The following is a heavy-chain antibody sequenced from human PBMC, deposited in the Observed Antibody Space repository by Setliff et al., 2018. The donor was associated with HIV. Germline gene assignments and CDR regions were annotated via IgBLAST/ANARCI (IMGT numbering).Heavy chain of an antibody. CDR3: ALTGHRLLRGYMDV. J-gene: IGHJ6*03. CDR2: LYVSGDT. D-gene: IGHD2-15*01. Sequence: PSETLSLTCYVTDDPISSYYWSWVRQPAGKGLEWIGRLYVSGDTNYNPSLMSRVTMSLDTSKKHFSLNLKSVTAADTAVYYCALTGHRLLRGYMDVWGKGTTVTVSS. V-gene: IGHV4-4*07. CDR1: DDPISSYY.